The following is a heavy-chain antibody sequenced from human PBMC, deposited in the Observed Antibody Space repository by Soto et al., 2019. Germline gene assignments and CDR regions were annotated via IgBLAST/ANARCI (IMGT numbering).Heavy chain of an antibody. V-gene: IGHV3-30-3*01. J-gene: IGHJ4*02. Sequence: GGSLRLSCAASGFTFSSYAMHWVRQAPGQGLEWVAVISYDGSNKYYADSVKGRFTTSRDNSKNTLYLQMNSLRPEDTAVDYCSRDSETDGSGWARFDYGGERSLVNVAS. CDR3: SRDSETDGSGWARFDY. D-gene: IGHD6-19*01. CDR2: ISYDGSNK. CDR1: GFTFSSYA.